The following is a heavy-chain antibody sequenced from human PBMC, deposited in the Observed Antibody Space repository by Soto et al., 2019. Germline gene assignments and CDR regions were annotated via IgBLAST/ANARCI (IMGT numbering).Heavy chain of an antibody. Sequence: QVQLQESGPGLVKPSQTLSLTCTVSGGSISSGGYYWSWIRQHPGKGLEWIGYIYYSGSTYYNPSLKSRVTISVDTSKNQFSLKLSSVTAADTAVYYCARDFDVAGYYYGMDVWGQGTTVTVSS. CDR3: ARDFDVAGYYYGMDV. CDR2: IYYSGST. V-gene: IGHV4-31*03. D-gene: IGHD6-19*01. J-gene: IGHJ6*02. CDR1: GGSISSGGYY.